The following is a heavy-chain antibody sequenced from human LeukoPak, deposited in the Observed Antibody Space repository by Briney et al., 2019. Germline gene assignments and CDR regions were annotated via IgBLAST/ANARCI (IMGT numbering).Heavy chain of an antibody. CDR3: ARVISTSGWYVGY. CDR1: GFTFSSYA. CDR2: ISYDGSNK. V-gene: IGHV3-30*14. D-gene: IGHD6-19*01. J-gene: IGHJ4*02. Sequence: PGRSLRLSCAASGFTFSSYAMHWVRQAPGKGLEWVAVISYDGSNKYYADSVKGRFTISRDNSKNTLYLQMNSLRAEDTAVHYCARVISTSGWYVGYWGQGTLVTVSS.